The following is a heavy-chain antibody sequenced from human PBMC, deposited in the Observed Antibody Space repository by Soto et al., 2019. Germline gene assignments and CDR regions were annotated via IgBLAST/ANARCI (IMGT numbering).Heavy chain of an antibody. J-gene: IGHJ4*02. Sequence: QITLKESGPTVVKPTQPLTLTCSLSGFSLNTGGVGVGWIRQPPGKALEWLAVIYWDDDKSWNPSLRDRLTIHRDASDDQVVLTVTNMDPVDTGTYYCARRRGGFGGGWTTPYCDYWGQGTLVTVSS. D-gene: IGHD6-19*01. CDR1: GFSLNTGGVG. V-gene: IGHV2-5*02. CDR2: IYWDDDK. CDR3: ARRRGGFGGGWTTPYCDY.